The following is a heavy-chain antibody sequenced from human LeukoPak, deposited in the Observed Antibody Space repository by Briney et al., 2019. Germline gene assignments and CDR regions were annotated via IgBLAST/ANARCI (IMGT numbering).Heavy chain of an antibody. CDR2: IYHSGST. CDR1: GGSISSGGYS. CDR3: ARERSGYIDY. J-gene: IGHJ4*02. V-gene: IGHV4-30-2*01. D-gene: IGHD3-3*01. Sequence: SETLSLTCAVSGGSISSGGYSWSWIRQPPGKGLEWIGYIYHSGSTYYNPSLKSRVTISVDRFKNQFSLKLSSVTAADTAVYYCARERSGYIDYWGQGTLVTVSS.